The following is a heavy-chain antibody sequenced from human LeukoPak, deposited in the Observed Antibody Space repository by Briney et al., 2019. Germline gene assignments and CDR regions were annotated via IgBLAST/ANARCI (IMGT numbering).Heavy chain of an antibody. CDR1: GGSFSGYY. CDR3: ARGLSFWSGYPRPFDY. D-gene: IGHD3-3*01. Sequence: PSETLSLTCAAYGGSFSGYYWSWLRQPPGKGLEWIGEINHSGSTNYNPSLKSRVTVSVDTSKNQFSLKLSSVTAADTAVYYCARGLSFWSGYPRPFDYWGQGTLVTVSS. V-gene: IGHV4-34*01. J-gene: IGHJ4*02. CDR2: INHSGST.